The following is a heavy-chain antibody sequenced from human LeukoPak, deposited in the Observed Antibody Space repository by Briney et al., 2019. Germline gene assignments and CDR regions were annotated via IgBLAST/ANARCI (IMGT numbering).Heavy chain of an antibody. CDR3: ARKGIAAATGWFDP. CDR2: IYHSGST. Sequence: TSETLSLTCTVSGYSISSGYYWGWIRQPPGKGLEWIGSIYHSGSTYYNPSLKSRVTISVDTSKNQFSLKLSSVTAADTAVYYCARKGIAAATGWFDPWGQGTLVTASS. D-gene: IGHD6-13*01. CDR1: GYSISSGYY. J-gene: IGHJ5*02. V-gene: IGHV4-38-2*02.